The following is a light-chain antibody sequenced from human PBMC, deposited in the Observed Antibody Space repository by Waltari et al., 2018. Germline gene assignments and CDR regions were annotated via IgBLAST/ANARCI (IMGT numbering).Light chain of an antibody. CDR3: QQYNDWPPWT. Sequence: EIVMTQSPASLSLSPGERVTLPCRASQCVTTNLAWYQQKPGQAPRLLIYGASTRAAGIPARFSGSGSGTEFTLTISGLQSKDFAFYYCQQYNDWPPWTFGQGTKVEIK. V-gene: IGKV3-15*01. J-gene: IGKJ1*01. CDR1: QCVTTN. CDR2: GAS.